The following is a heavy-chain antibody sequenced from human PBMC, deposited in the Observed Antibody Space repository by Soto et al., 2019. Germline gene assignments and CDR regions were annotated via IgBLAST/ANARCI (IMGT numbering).Heavy chain of an antibody. CDR1: GYTFTSYD. Sequence: QEQLVQSGAEVKKPGASVKVSCKASGYTFTSYDINWVRQATGQGLEWMGWMNPNSGNTGYAQKFQGRVTMTRNTSISTAYMELSSLRSEDTAVYYCARRVDYYIWGSYRYFDYWGQGTLLTVSS. D-gene: IGHD3-16*02. V-gene: IGHV1-8*01. J-gene: IGHJ4*02. CDR2: MNPNSGNT. CDR3: ARRVDYYIWGSYRYFDY.